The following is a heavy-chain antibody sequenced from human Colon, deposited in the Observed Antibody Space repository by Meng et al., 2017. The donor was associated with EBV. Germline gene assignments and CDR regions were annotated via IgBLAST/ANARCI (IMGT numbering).Heavy chain of an antibody. CDR2: IRSSSYYG. CDR3: AREGSFDY. Sequence: VQVVGSWGGLVKAGGSLRLSCTASGFTFSAYTMNWLRQAPGKGLEWVASIRSSSYYGYYPESMKGRFTISRDNTKNSLFLQMNGLRVEDTAVYYCAREGSFDYWGQGTLVTVSS. V-gene: IGHV3-21*01. J-gene: IGHJ4*02. CDR1: GFTFSAYT.